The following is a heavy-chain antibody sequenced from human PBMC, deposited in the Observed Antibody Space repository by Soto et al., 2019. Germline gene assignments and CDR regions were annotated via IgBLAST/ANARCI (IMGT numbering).Heavy chain of an antibody. CDR2: LHHGGST. CDR3: TKNSAYALDY. CDR1: RYSINNNNW. D-gene: IGHD5-12*01. Sequence: SETLSLTCDVSRYSINNNNWWSLVRQPPGGGLEWIGELHHGGSTNYNPSLESRATFSVDISKNQFFLKLSSVTAADTAVYYCTKNSAYALDYWGQGTLVTVSS. J-gene: IGHJ4*02. V-gene: IGHV4-4*02.